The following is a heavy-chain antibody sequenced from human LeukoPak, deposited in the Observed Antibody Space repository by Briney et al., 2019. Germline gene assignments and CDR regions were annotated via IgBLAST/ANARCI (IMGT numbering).Heavy chain of an antibody. V-gene: IGHV3-11*01. D-gene: IGHD1-26*01. CDR1: GFTFSDYY. Sequence: GGSLRLSCADSGFTFSDYYMSWIRQAPGKGLEWVSYISSSGSTIYYADSVKGRFTISRDNAKNSLYLQMSSLRVDDTAFYYCARRSVAGATTGYYYDSWGQGTLVTVSS. J-gene: IGHJ4*02. CDR3: ARRSVAGATTGYYYDS. CDR2: ISSSGSTI.